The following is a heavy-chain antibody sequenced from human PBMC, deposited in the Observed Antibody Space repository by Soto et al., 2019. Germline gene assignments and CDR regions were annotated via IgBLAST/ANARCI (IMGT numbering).Heavy chain of an antibody. J-gene: IGHJ5*02. D-gene: IGHD6-25*01. CDR1: GYTFTDYH. CDR2: INANNGGA. CDR3: AREGGSETLQPSYNWFDT. V-gene: IGHV1-2*02. Sequence: QVQLVQSGAEVKKPGASVKVSCKASGYTFTDYHIHWVRQAPGQGLEFMGWINANNGGAGSAQQFQGRVTVTRDTSITTVYMALSNLSSDDTAVYYCAREGGSETLQPSYNWFDTWGQGTLVTVSS.